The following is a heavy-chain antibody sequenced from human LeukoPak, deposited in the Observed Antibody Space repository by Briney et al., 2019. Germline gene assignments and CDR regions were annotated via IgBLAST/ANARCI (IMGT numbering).Heavy chain of an antibody. CDR1: SGSISTSNYY. D-gene: IGHD2-15*01. CDR3: AREGWWSQFDY. Sequence: SETLSLTCTVSSGSISTSNYYWSWIRQPAGKGLEWIGRIYTSGSTNYNPSLKSRVTISVDTSKNQFSLKLSSVTAADTAVYYCAREGWWSQFDYWGQGTLVTVSS. CDR2: IYTSGST. V-gene: IGHV4-61*02. J-gene: IGHJ4*02.